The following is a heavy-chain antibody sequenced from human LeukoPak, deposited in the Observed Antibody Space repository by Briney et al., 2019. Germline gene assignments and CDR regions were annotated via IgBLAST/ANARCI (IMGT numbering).Heavy chain of an antibody. V-gene: IGHV3-74*01. CDR2: INSDGDST. J-gene: IGHJ4*02. D-gene: IGHD6-6*01. CDR1: VFTYCNYW. CDR3: VKDRSSSSNYFDY. Sequence: QPGGSLRLSCAASVFTYCNYWMHWVRQAPWKGLVWVSRINSDGDSTIYADSVKGRFTMSRDNPKNTLYLQMSSLRAEDTAVYYCVKDRSSSSNYFDYWGQGTLVTVSS.